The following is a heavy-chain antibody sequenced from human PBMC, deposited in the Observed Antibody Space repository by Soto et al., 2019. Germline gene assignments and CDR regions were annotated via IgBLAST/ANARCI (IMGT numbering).Heavy chain of an antibody. D-gene: IGHD3-16*02. J-gene: IGHJ1*01. CDR2: IYYSGST. CDR3: TTDGTYYDYIWGSYRSI. Sequence: SETLSLTCTVSGGSVSSGSYFWSWIRQPPGKGLEWIGYIYYSGSTNYNPSLKSRVTISVDTSRNQFSLKLSSVTAADTAVYYCTTDGTYYDYIWGSYRSIWGQG. CDR1: GGSVSSGSYF. V-gene: IGHV4-61*01.